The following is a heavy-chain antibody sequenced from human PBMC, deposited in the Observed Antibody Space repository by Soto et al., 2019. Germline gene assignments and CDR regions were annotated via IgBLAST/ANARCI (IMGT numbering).Heavy chain of an antibody. CDR3: TTRDQGRFDH. CDR1: GGTFNTLS. Sequence: QVLLVQSGAEGKRPGSSAKVSCKPSGGTFNTLSIDWVQQAPGQGLEWVGAIIPLFDSTNYAQKFQDRVTITADKSMDTAYLELNNLRSDDTAVYYCTTRDQGRFDHWGQGTPLTVSS. V-gene: IGHV1-69*06. J-gene: IGHJ4*02. CDR2: IIPLFDST.